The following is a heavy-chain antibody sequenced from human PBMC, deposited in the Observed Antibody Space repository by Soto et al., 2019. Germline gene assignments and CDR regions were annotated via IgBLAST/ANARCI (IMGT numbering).Heavy chain of an antibody. CDR3: ARDRGQQQLVWRYYYGMDV. D-gene: IGHD6-13*01. CDR2: ISYDGSNK. V-gene: IGHV3-30-3*01. CDR1: GFTFSSYA. J-gene: IGHJ6*02. Sequence: AGGSLRLSCAASGFTFSSYAMHWVRQAPGKGLEWVAVISYDGSNKYYADSVKGRFTISRDNSKNTLYLQMNSLRAEDTAVYYCARDRGQQQLVWRYYYGMDVWGQGTTVTVSS.